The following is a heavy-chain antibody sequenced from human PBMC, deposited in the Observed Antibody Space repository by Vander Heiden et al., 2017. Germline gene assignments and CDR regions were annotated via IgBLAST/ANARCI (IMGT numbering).Heavy chain of an antibody. CDR1: GFTFSSYA. Sequence: EVQLLESGGGLVQPGGSLRLSCAASGFTFSSYAMSWVRQAPGKGLEWVAAISGSGGSTYYADSVKGRFTISRDNSKNTLYLQMNSLRAEDTAVYYCAKLMIVVVASGADYWGQGTLVTVSS. CDR2: ISGSGGST. J-gene: IGHJ4*02. CDR3: AKLMIVVVASGADY. D-gene: IGHD3-22*01. V-gene: IGHV3-23*01.